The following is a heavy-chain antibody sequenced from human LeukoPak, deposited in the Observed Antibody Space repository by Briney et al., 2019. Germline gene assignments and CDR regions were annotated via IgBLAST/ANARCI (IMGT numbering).Heavy chain of an antibody. D-gene: IGHD3-10*01. CDR3: ARADYYGSGTTNWSDP. V-gene: IGHV4-4*07. CDR1: GGSISSYY. CDR2: IYTSGST. Sequence: SETLSLTCTVSGGSISSYYWSWIRQPAGKGLEWIGRIYTSGSTNYNPSLKSRVTMSVDTSKNQFSLKLSSVTAADTAVYYCARADYYGSGTTNWSDPWGQGTLVTVSS. J-gene: IGHJ5*02.